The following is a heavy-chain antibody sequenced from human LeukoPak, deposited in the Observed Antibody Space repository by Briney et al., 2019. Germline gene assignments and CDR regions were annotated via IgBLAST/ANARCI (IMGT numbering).Heavy chain of an antibody. V-gene: IGHV1-8*01. D-gene: IGHD1-7*01. CDR3: ARAPSITGTTSYYYYYYMDV. J-gene: IGHJ6*03. CDR1: GYTFTSYD. Sequence: ASVKVSCKASGYTFTSYDINWVRQAAGQGLEWMGWMNPNSGNTGYAQKFQGRVTMTRNTSISTAYMELSSLRSEATAVYYCARAPSITGTTSYYYYYYMDVWGKGTTVTVSS. CDR2: MNPNSGNT.